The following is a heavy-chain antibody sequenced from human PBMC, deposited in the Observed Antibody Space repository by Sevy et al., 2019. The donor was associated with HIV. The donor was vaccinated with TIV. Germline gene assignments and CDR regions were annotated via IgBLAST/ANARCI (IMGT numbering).Heavy chain of an antibody. Sequence: ASVKVSCKATGYMCSDYNMHWVRLAPRQGLEWIALINPNSGVTIYAQKFRGRVSLTRDTSMSTAYMELSALTSDDTAVYYCVREDNNAPRTLLSFDIWGQGTMVTVSS. CDR3: VREDNNAPRTLLSFDI. CDR2: INPNSGVT. CDR1: GYMCSDYN. D-gene: IGHD1-20*01. J-gene: IGHJ3*02. V-gene: IGHV1-2*06.